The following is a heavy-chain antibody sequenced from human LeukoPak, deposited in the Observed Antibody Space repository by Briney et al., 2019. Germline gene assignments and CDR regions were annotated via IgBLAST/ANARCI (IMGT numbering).Heavy chain of an antibody. Sequence: GSLRLSCVASGFSFSDYDMYWVRQAAGRGLEWVSALGTNGDAYYLGSVRGRFTISRGNVKNSLYLQMNSLGVEDTAVYYCAREWRGIASHYHGMDVWGQGTTVTVSS. V-gene: IGHV3-13*01. CDR3: AREWRGIASHYHGMDV. J-gene: IGHJ6*02. CDR2: LGTNGDA. CDR1: GFSFSDYD. D-gene: IGHD6-6*01.